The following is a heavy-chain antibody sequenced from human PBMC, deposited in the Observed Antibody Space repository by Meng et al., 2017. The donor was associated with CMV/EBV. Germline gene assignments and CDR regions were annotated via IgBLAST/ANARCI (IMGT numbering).Heavy chain of an antibody. CDR2: IRSKANSYAT. D-gene: IGHD6-13*01. CDR1: GFTFSSYA. CDR3: TRQWRAAAGLYYYYGMDV. J-gene: IGHJ6*02. V-gene: IGHV3-73*01. Sequence: GGSLRLSCAASGFTFSSYAMHWVRQASGKGLEWVGRIRSKANSYATAYAASVKGRFTISRDDSKNTAYLQMNSLKTEDTAVYYCTRQWRAAAGLYYYYGMDVWGQGTTVTVSS.